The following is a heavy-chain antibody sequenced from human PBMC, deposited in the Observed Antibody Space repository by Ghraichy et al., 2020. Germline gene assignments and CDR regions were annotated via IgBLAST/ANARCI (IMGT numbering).Heavy chain of an antibody. CDR3: AKDPATYYDILTGYSIPYYFDY. J-gene: IGHJ4*02. V-gene: IGHV3-23*01. D-gene: IGHD3-9*01. CDR2: ISGSGGST. Sequence: GGSLRLSCAASGFTFSSYAMSWVRQAPGKGLEWVSAISGSGGSTYYADSVKGRFTISRDNSKNTLYLQMNSRGAEDTAVYYCAKDPATYYDILTGYSIPYYFDYWGQGTLVTVSS. CDR1: GFTFSSYA.